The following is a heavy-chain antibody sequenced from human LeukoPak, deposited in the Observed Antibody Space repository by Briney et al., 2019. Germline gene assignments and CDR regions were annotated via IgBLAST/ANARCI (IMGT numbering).Heavy chain of an antibody. J-gene: IGHJ4*02. CDR3: ARDRGAHFDY. Sequence: SVKVSCKASGGTFSSYAISWVRQAPGQGLEWMGRIIPIFGTANYAQKFQGRVSITTDESTSTAYMELSSLRSEDTAVYYCARDRGAHFDYWGQGTLVTVSS. CDR1: GGTFSSYA. CDR2: IIPIFGTA. D-gene: IGHD3-10*01. V-gene: IGHV1-69*05.